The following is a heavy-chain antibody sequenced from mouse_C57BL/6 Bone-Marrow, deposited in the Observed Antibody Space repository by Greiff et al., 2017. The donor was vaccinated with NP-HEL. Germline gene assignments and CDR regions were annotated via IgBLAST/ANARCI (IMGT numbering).Heavy chain of an antibody. CDR3: ARHPVVATDWYFDV. Sequence: QVQLQQSGPGLVQPSQTLSITCTVSGFSLTSYGVHWVRQSPGKGLEWLGVIWSGGSTDYNAAFISRLSISKDNTKCIVFFKMNRLQADDTAIYYCARHPVVATDWYFDVWGTGTTVTVSS. CDR2: IWSGGST. D-gene: IGHD1-1*01. J-gene: IGHJ1*03. V-gene: IGHV2-2*01. CDR1: GFSLTSYG.